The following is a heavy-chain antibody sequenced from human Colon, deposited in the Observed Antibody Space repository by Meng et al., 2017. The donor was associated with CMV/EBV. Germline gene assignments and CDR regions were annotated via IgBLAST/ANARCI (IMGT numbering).Heavy chain of an antibody. CDR2: MNPNSGNT. Sequence: ASVKVSCKASGYTFTSYDTNWVRQATGQGLEWMGWMNPNSGNTGYAQKFQGRVTMTRNTSISTAYMELSSLRSEDTAVYYCARAPREWLFWFDPWGQGTLVTVSS. CDR3: ARAPREWLFWFDP. CDR1: GYTFTSYD. J-gene: IGHJ5*02. D-gene: IGHD3-3*01. V-gene: IGHV1-8*01.